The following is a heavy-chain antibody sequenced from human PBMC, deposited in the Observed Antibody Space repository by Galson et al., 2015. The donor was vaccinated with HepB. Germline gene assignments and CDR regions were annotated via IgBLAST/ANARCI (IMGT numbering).Heavy chain of an antibody. CDR1: GFTFSSYS. D-gene: IGHD3-22*01. CDR3: ARDKRGGGVIVVAVYGMDV. V-gene: IGHV3-21*01. J-gene: IGHJ6*02. CDR2: ISSSSSYI. Sequence: SLRLSCAASGFTFSSYSMNWVRQAPGKGLEWVSSISSSSSYIYYADSVKGRLTISRDNAKNSLYLQMNSLRAEDTAVYYCARDKRGGGVIVVAVYGMDVWGQGTTVTVSS.